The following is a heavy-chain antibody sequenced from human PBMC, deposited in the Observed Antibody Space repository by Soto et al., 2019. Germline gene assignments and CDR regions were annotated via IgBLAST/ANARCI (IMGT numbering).Heavy chain of an antibody. Sequence: QPQLQESGPGLVKPSETLSLTCTVSGGSIISDHYYWAWIRQPPGKGLGWIGNMHYSGNTYQNPSLEXQVTIFVDTSKNQFALHLSSVTPADTAVYYCARHGGNKFDYWGQGTLVTVSS. CDR3: ARHGGNKFDY. CDR2: MHYSGNT. V-gene: IGHV4-39*01. D-gene: IGHD3-16*01. CDR1: GGSIISDHYY. J-gene: IGHJ4*02.